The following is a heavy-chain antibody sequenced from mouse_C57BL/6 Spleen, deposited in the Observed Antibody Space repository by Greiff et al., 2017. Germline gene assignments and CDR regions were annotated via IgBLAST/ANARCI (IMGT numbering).Heavy chain of an antibody. Sequence: EVKLMESGPELVKPGASVKISCKASGYSFTGYYMNWVKQSPEKSLEWIGEINPSTGGTTYNQKFKAKATLTVDKSSSTAYMQLKSLTSEDSAVYYCARSGGPYWYFDVWGTGTTVTVSS. CDR2: INPSTGGT. V-gene: IGHV1-42*01. J-gene: IGHJ1*03. CDR3: ARSGGPYWYFDV. D-gene: IGHD1-1*02. CDR1: GYSFTGYY.